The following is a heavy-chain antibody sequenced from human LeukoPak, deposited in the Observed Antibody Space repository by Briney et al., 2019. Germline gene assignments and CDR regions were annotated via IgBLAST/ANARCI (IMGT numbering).Heavy chain of an antibody. V-gene: IGHV3-74*01. CDR1: GFSFNTYW. J-gene: IGHJ4*02. CDR2: LTPDGRNT. D-gene: IGHD3-16*01. Sequence: GGSLRLSCVTSGFSFNTYWMHWVRQAPGKGLVWISRLTPDGRNTDYADFVKGRFTISRDNAKNTVFLQMNSLRVEDTAVYYCVRGGNGHTSGQFGLWGQGALVTVSS. CDR3: VRGGNGHTSGQFGL.